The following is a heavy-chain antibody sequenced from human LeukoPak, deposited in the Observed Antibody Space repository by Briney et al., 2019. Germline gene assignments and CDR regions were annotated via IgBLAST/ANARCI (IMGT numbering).Heavy chain of an antibody. V-gene: IGHV3-53*01. CDR3: ATESAAGSFDY. CDR2: IYDGGST. Sequence: GGSLRLSCAASGFIVSRNYMSWVRQAPGKGLEWVSVIYDGGSTYYADSVKGRFTISRDNSKNTLYLQMNSLRAEDTAIYYCATESAAGSFDYWGQGTLVTVSS. J-gene: IGHJ4*02. D-gene: IGHD6-13*01. CDR1: GFIVSRNY.